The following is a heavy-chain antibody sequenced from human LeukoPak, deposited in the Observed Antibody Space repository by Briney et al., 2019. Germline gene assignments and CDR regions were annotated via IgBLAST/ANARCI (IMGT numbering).Heavy chain of an antibody. CDR3: TTDPGAEWEPQYAFDI. CDR1: GFTFSNAW. V-gene: IGHV3-15*01. Sequence: GGSLRLSCAASGFTFSNAWMSWVRQAPGKGLEWVGRIKSKTDGGTTDYAAPVKGRFTISRDDSKNTLYLQMNSLKIEDTAVYYCTTDPGAEWEPQYAFDIWGQGTMVTVSS. D-gene: IGHD1-26*01. CDR2: IKSKTDGGTT. J-gene: IGHJ3*02.